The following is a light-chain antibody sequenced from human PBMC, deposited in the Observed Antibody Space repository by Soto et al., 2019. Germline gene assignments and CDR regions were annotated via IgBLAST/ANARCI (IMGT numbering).Light chain of an antibody. Sequence: EIVLTQSPGTLSLSPGERATLSCRASQSVSNNYLAWYQQKPGQAPRLLIYGTSNKAPGIPDRCSGSGAGTAFTLTISRLEPEDFAVYYCQQYGSSGTFGQGTKVEIK. CDR3: QQYGSSGT. CDR2: GTS. J-gene: IGKJ1*01. CDR1: QSVSNNY. V-gene: IGKV3-20*01.